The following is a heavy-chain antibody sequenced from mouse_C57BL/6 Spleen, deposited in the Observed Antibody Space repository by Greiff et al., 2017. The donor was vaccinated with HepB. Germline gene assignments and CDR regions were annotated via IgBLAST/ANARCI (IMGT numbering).Heavy chain of an antibody. CDR1: GFTFSSYG. V-gene: IGHV5-6*01. Sequence: EVKLMESGGDLVKPGGSLKLSCAASGFTFSSYGMSWVRQTPDKRLEWVATISSGGSYTYYPDSVKGRFTISRENAKNTLYLQMSSLKSEDTAMYYCARFPYDYPYYFDYWGQGTTLTVSS. CDR2: ISSGGSYT. D-gene: IGHD2-4*01. J-gene: IGHJ2*01. CDR3: ARFPYDYPYYFDY.